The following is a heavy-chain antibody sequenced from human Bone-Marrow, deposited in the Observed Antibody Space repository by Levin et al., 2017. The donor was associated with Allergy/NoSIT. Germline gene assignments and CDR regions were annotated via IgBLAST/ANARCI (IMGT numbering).Heavy chain of an antibody. Sequence: GSLRLSCAVSGASISSYYWNWVRQPPGKGLEWIGYILNSETDYNPSLKSRVSMSLDTSKNQFSLKLSSVTAADTAVYYCARSMGWLQFENWGLGTLVTVSS. D-gene: IGHD5-24*01. CDR3: ARSMGWLQFEN. CDR1: GASISSYY. CDR2: ILNSET. J-gene: IGHJ4*02. V-gene: IGHV4-59*08.